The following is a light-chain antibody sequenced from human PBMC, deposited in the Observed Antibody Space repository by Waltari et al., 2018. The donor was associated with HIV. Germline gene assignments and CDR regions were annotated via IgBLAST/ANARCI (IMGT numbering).Light chain of an antibody. Sequence: QSILTQPLSASGTPGQRVTIPCSGSSSNIGRNTVNWYHQLPGAAPELLIYNNHQRPSGVPDRFSGSKSGTSASLVVSGLQSEDESDYYCAAWDDSLNVYVFGSGTKVTVL. J-gene: IGLJ1*01. CDR3: AAWDDSLNVYV. V-gene: IGLV1-44*01. CDR2: NNH. CDR1: SSNIGRNT.